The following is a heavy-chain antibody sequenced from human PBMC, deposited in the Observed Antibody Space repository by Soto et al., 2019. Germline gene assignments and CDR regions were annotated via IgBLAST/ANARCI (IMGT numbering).Heavy chain of an antibody. Sequence: PGESLKISCKASGYTFTSQWIGWVRQMPGKVLEWMGLIFPGDSDTRYIPSVQGQCTSSADKSIITAFLQRRILQASDPAMYYCARLVDGYPGDWGQGTLVTVS. D-gene: IGHD5-12*01. V-gene: IGHV5-51*01. CDR3: ARLVDGYPGD. CDR2: IFPGDSDT. J-gene: IGHJ4*02. CDR1: GYTFTSQW.